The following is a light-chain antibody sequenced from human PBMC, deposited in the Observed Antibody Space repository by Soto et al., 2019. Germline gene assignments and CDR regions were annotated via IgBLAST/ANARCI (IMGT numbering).Light chain of an antibody. J-gene: IGKJ1*01. CDR1: QSVSNNY. CDR3: QQYGSSPRT. Sequence: EIVLTQSPGTLSLSPGERATLSCRASQSVSNNYLAWYQQKPGQAPRLLIYGASTRATGIPDRFSGSGSGTDFTLTISRLEPADFAVYYCQQYGSSPRTFGQGTKVDIK. V-gene: IGKV3-20*01. CDR2: GAS.